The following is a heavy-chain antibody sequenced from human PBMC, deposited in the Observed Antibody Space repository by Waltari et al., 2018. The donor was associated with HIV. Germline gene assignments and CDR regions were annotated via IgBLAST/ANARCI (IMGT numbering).Heavy chain of an antibody. Sequence: VRLTESGGGLVEPGGSLTISCAASGFTFTQYTMNWIRHIPGKGLEWLASISRDNRESYFIDSIKGRFTISRDNAANSVFLHMDRLRVDDTGRYFCVRDDPGYEPIDYWGRGTLVTVSS. D-gene: IGHD2-2*01. CDR3: VRDDPGYEPIDY. J-gene: IGHJ4*02. CDR1: GFTFTQYT. CDR2: ISRDNRES. V-gene: IGHV3-21*02.